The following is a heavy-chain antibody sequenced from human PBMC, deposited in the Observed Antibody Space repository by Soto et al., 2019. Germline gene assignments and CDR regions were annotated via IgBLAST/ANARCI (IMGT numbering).Heavy chain of an antibody. CDR1: GFTFSSYG. Sequence: PGGSLRLSCAASGFTFSSYGMHWVRQAPGKGLEWVAVIWYDGSNKYYADSVKGRFTISRDNSKNTLYLQMNSLRAEDTAVYYCAKYGVVVVPAAIGAMTTVTPGYYYYYGMDVSGQGTTVTVS. J-gene: IGHJ6*02. CDR2: IWYDGSNK. V-gene: IGHV3-30*02. D-gene: IGHD2-2*01. CDR3: AKYGVVVVPAAIGAMTTVTPGYYYYYGMDV.